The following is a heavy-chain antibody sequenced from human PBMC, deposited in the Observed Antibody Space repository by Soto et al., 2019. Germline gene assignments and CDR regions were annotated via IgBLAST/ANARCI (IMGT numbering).Heavy chain of an antibody. CDR1: GFTFTSYG. Sequence: HPGGSLRLSCAASGFTFTSYGMHWVRQAPGKGLEWVARINSDGSNTCYADSVKGRFTISRDNAKNTLYLQMNSLRAEDTAVYYCARVVANNGDPGYYYYGMDVWGQGTTVTVSS. V-gene: IGHV3-74*01. CDR2: INSDGSNT. CDR3: ARVVANNGDPGYYYYGMDV. D-gene: IGHD4-17*01. J-gene: IGHJ6*02.